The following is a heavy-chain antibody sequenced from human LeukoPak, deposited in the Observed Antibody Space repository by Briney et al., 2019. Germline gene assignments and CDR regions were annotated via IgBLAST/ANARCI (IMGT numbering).Heavy chain of an antibody. J-gene: IGHJ4*02. V-gene: IGHV1-46*01. CDR2: INPSGGST. D-gene: IGHD4-17*01. CDR3: ARDSSYGDQPYYFDY. CDR1: GYTFTSYY. Sequence: ASVKVSCKASGYTFTSYYMHWVRQAPGQGLEWMVIINPSGGSTSYAQKFQGRVTMTRDTSTSTVYMELSSLRSEDTAVYYCARDSSYGDQPYYFDYWGQGALVTVSS.